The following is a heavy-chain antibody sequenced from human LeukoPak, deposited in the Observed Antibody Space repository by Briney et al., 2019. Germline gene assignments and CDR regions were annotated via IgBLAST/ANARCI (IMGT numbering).Heavy chain of an antibody. CDR1: GFTFSSYW. CDR2: INPGGSSI. J-gene: IGHJ4*02. CDR3: ARSNQADDY. D-gene: IGHD1-14*01. V-gene: IGHV3-74*01. Sequence: GGSLRLSCAASGFTFSSYWMHWVRQVPGKGLVWVTRINPGGSSITYADSVKRRFTISRDNAKNTLYLQMDSLRAEDTGVYYCARSNQADDYWGQGTLVTVSS.